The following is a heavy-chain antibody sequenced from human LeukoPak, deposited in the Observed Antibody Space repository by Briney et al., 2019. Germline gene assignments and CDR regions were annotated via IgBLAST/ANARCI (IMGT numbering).Heavy chain of an antibody. Sequence: GGSLRLSCTVSGFTVSSNYMSWVRQAAGKGLEWVSVIYSGGSTYYADSVKGRFTISRDNSKNTLYLQMNSLRAEDTAVYYCARGRGRYYFDYWGQGTLVTVSS. CDR2: IYSGGST. CDR1: GFTVSSNY. J-gene: IGHJ4*02. D-gene: IGHD3-10*01. V-gene: IGHV3-53*01. CDR3: ARGRGRYYFDY.